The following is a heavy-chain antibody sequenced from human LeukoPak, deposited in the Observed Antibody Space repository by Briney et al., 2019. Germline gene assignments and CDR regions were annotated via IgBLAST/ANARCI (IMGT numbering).Heavy chain of an antibody. D-gene: IGHD3-16*01. J-gene: IGHJ5*02. Sequence: SETLALTCGVHGGTLSGYHWSWIRQPPGKGLDWIGEISHSGNTVYNPSLKSRVTISVDTSNNQFSLTLTSVTDADTAVYYCARLSWNGGGGFDPWGQGTLVTVSS. CDR1: GGTLSGYH. V-gene: IGHV4-34*01. CDR3: ARLSWNGGGGFDP. CDR2: ISHSGNT.